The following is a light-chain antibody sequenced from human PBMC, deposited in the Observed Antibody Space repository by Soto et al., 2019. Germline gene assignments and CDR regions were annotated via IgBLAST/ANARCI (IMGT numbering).Light chain of an antibody. CDR3: AAWDDSLNGPV. V-gene: IGLV1-44*01. CDR1: SSDIGSNT. J-gene: IGLJ3*02. Sequence: QSVLTQPPSASGTPGQGVTISCSGSSSDIGSNTVNWYQQLPGTAPKLLIYFNNQRPSGVPDRFSGSQSGTSASLAISGLQSEDEAQYYCAAWDDSLNGPVFGGGTKVTVL. CDR2: FNN.